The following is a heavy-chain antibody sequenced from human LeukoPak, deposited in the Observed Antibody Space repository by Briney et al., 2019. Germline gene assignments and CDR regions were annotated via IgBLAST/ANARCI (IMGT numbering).Heavy chain of an antibody. D-gene: IGHD5-18*01. CDR3: ARDLHLDTAMVSRNYYDMDV. CDR2: INPSGGST. V-gene: IGHV1-46*01. Sequence: GASVKVSCKASGYTFTSYYMHWVRQAPGQGLEWMGIINPSGGSTSYAQKFQGRVTMTRDTSTSTVYMELSSLRSEDTAVYYCARDLHLDTAMVSRNYYDMDVWGQGTTVTVSS. CDR1: GYTFTSYY. J-gene: IGHJ6*02.